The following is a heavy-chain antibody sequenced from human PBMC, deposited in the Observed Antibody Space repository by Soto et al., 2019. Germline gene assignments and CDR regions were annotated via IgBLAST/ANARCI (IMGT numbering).Heavy chain of an antibody. D-gene: IGHD3-22*01. J-gene: IGHJ4*02. Sequence: PSETLSLTCTVSGGSISSYYWSWIRQPPGKGLEWIGYIYYSGSTYYNPSLKSRVTISVDTSKNQFSLKLSSVTAADTAVYYCARTYYYDSSGYGFDYWGQGTLVTVSS. CDR1: GGSISSYY. CDR2: IYYSGST. V-gene: IGHV4-59*08. CDR3: ARTYYYDSSGYGFDY.